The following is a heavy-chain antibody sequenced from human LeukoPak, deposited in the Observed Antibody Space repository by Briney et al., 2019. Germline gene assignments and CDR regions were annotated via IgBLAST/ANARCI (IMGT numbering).Heavy chain of an antibody. Sequence: SETLSLTCAVYGESLNGHYWSWIRQSPGKGLEWIGEGSDGGGTKFNPSLKSRVTISADTSKNQFSLKLRSATAADTGVYYCAKNGQTGFSFDPWGQGTLVTVSS. CDR1: GESLNGHY. D-gene: IGHD1-14*01. CDR2: GSDGGGT. V-gene: IGHV4-34*01. CDR3: AKNGQTGFSFDP. J-gene: IGHJ5*02.